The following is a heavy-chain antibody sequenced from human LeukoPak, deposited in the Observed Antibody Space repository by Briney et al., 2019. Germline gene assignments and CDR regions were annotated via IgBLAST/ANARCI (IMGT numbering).Heavy chain of an antibody. V-gene: IGHV1-69*05. CDR3: ARYNLYNWNDGPVAFDI. CDR2: IIPIFGTA. Sequence: ASVKVSCKASGGTFSSYAISWVRQAPGQGLEWMGGIIPIFGTANYAQKFQGRVTITTDESTSTAYMELSSLRSEDTAVYYCARYNLYNWNDGPVAFDIWGQGTMVTVSS. D-gene: IGHD1-20*01. CDR1: GGTFSSYA. J-gene: IGHJ3*02.